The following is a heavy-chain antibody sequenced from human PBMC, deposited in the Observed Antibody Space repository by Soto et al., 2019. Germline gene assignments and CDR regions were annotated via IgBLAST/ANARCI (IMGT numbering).Heavy chain of an antibody. D-gene: IGHD5-18*01. CDR2: IYPSGMP. CDR3: ARERGGYGLFDS. V-gene: IGHV4-30-2*01. J-gene: IGHJ4*02. CDR1: GGSSSNAAYS. Sequence: SETLSLTCTVSGGSSSNAAYSWIWIRHPPGKGLEWIGYIYPSGMPFYNPSLRSRVTISIDRSNDQFSLNLKSVTAADTAVYYCARERGGYGLFDSWGQGTLVTVSS.